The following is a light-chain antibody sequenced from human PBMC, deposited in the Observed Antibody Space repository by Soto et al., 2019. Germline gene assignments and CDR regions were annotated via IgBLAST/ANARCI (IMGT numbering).Light chain of an antibody. V-gene: IGKV3-15*01. J-gene: IGKJ1*01. CDR1: QSVSSN. CDR2: GAS. Sequence: EMVMTQSPATLSVSPGERATLSCRASQSVSSNLAWYQQKPGQAPRLLIYGASTRATGIPARFSGSGSGTDFTLTISSLQPEDSAIYFCQQAHTLPWTFGQGTKVDI. CDR3: QQAHTLPWT.